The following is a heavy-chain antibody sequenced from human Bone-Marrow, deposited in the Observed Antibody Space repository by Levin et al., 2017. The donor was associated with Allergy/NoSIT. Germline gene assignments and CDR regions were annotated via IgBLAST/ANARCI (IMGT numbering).Heavy chain of an antibody. CDR3: ARPMVGGVRPDNGMDG. J-gene: IGHJ6*02. V-gene: IGHV3-30-3*01. Sequence: GGSLRLSCAASGFTFNTYSIHWVRQAPGKGLEWVALISYDGSNKYYADSVKGRFTISRDNSKNTLYLQMNSLGPEDTAVYYCARPMVGGVRPDNGMDGWGQGTTVTVSS. CDR2: ISYDGSNK. D-gene: IGHD3-10*01. CDR1: GFTFNTYS.